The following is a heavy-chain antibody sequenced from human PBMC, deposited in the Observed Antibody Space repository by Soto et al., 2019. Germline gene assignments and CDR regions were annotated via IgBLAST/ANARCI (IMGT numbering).Heavy chain of an antibody. J-gene: IGHJ6*02. CDR3: ARDSGAAESNQAYYYYGMDV. V-gene: IGHV1-69*13. D-gene: IGHD6-13*01. CDR2: IIPIFGTA. CDR1: AGTFSSYA. Sequence: SVKVSCKASAGTFSSYAISWVRQAPGQGLEWMGGIIPIFGTANYAQKFQGRVTITADESTSTAYMELSGLRSGDTAVYYCARDSGAAESNQAYYYYGMDVWGQGTKVTV.